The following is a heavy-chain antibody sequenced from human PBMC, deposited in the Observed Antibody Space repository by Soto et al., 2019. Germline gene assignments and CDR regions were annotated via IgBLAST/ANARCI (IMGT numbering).Heavy chain of an antibody. CDR1: GYIFSSYG. CDR2: ISVFDGHT. V-gene: IGHV1-18*01. J-gene: IGHJ5*02. Sequence: SVKVSCKASGYIFSSYGVSWLRQAPGQGLEWMGWISVFDGHTNYEQKFQDRLIMTTDTSTSTAYMELRSLTSDDTAVYYCARGPSTIATTGPWFDPWGQGTLVTVSS. CDR3: ARGPSTIATTGPWFDP. D-gene: IGHD1-26*01.